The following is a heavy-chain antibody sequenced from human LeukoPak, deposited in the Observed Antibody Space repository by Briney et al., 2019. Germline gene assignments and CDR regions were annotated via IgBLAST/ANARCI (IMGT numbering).Heavy chain of an antibody. CDR1: GGSFSGYY. J-gene: IGHJ6*02. V-gene: IGHV4-34*01. CDR3: ARASDSSGSPYPSVYYYYYGMDV. CDR2: INHSGST. Sequence: SQTLSLTCAVYGGSFSGYYWSWIRQPPGKGLEWIGEINHSGSTNYNPSLKSRVTISVDTSKNQFSLKLSSVTAADTAVYYCARASDSSGSPYPSVYYYYYGMDVWGQGTTVTVSS. D-gene: IGHD6-19*01.